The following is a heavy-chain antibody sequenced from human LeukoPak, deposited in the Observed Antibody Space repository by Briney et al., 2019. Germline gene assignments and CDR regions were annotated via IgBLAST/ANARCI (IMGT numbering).Heavy chain of an antibody. D-gene: IGHD5-12*01. CDR1: GGSFSDYY. Sequence: SETLSLTCAVYGGSFSDYYWSWIRQPPGKGLEWIGEINHSGSTNYNPSLKSRVTISVDTSKNQFSLKLSSVTAADTAVYYCARGGQWLRLVYLDYWGQGTLVTVSS. J-gene: IGHJ4*02. V-gene: IGHV4-34*01. CDR3: ARGGQWLRLVYLDY. CDR2: INHSGST.